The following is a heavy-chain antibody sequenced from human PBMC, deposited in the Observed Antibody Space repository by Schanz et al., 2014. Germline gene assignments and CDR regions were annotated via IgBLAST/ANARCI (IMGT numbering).Heavy chain of an antibody. V-gene: IGHV4-59*01. CDR2: ITYSGGT. Sequence: QERLQESGPGLVKPSETLSLTCTVSGGSISSYYWSWIRQSPGKGPEWIGYITYSGGTNHNASLKSRVTISVDTAKNQFSLKVTSVTAADTAIYYCARVHSTSIERGSHYYMDVWGKGTTVTVSS. J-gene: IGHJ6*03. CDR1: GGSISSYY. D-gene: IGHD2-2*01. CDR3: ARVHSTSIERGSHYYMDV.